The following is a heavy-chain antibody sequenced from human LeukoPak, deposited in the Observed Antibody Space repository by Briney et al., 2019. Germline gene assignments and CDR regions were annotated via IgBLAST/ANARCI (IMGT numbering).Heavy chain of an antibody. Sequence: SVKVSCKASGGTFSSYAISWVRQAPGQGLEWMGRIIPIFGIANYAQKFQGRVTITADKSTSTAYMELSSLRSEDTAVYYCARMVDSGGPGIDYWGQGTLVTVSS. CDR3: ARMVDSGGPGIDY. V-gene: IGHV1-69*04. D-gene: IGHD3-22*01. CDR2: IIPIFGIA. CDR1: GGTFSSYA. J-gene: IGHJ4*02.